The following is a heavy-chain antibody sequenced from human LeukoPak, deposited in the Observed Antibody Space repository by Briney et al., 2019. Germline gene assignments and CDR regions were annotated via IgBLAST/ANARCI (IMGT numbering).Heavy chain of an antibody. D-gene: IGHD5-18*01. V-gene: IGHV1-18*01. Sequence: ASVKVSCKASGYTFTSYGISWVRQAPGQGLDWMGWISAYNGNTNYAQKLQGRVTMTTDTSTSTAYMELRSLRSDDTAVYYCAREGVSRRGYSYGGLFDYWGQGTLVTVSS. CDR1: GYTFTSYG. J-gene: IGHJ4*02. CDR3: AREGVSRRGYSYGGLFDY. CDR2: ISAYNGNT.